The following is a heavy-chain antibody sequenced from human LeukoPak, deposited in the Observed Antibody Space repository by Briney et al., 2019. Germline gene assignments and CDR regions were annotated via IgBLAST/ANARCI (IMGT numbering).Heavy chain of an antibody. J-gene: IGHJ4*02. D-gene: IGHD2-2*01. CDR3: ARAGSGYDPFDY. CDR2: IYTSGST. Sequence: SETLSLTCSVSGGSISSYYWNWIRQPAGKGLEWIGRIYTSGSTNYNPSLKSRVTISVDTSKNQFSLKLSSVTAADTAVYYCARAGSGYDPFDYWGQGTLVTVSS. CDR1: GGSISSYY. V-gene: IGHV4-4*07.